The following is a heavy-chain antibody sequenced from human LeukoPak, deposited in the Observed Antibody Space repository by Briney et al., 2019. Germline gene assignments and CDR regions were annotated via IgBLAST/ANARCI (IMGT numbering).Heavy chain of an antibody. CDR3: ARDRYYTMDV. CDR2: IKSDGYST. J-gene: IGHJ6*04. CDR1: GFTFNTYW. Sequence: GGSLRLSCAASGFTFNTYWMHWVRQAPGKGLVWLSRIKSDGYSTTYADSVKGRFTVFRDNAKNTLYLQMNSLRAEDTAVYYCARDRYYTMDVWGKGTTVTVSS. V-gene: IGHV3-74*03.